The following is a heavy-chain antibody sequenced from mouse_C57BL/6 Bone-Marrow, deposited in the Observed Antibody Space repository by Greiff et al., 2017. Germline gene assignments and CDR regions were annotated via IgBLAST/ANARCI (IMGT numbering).Heavy chain of an antibody. Sequence: EVKLQESGGGLVKPGGSLKLSCAASGFTFSDYGMHWVRQAPEKGLEWVAYISSGSSTTYYADTVKGRFTIARDNAKNTLFLQMTSLRSEDTAMYYCARKVVVAPYYFDDWGQGTTLTVSS. CDR3: ARKVVVAPYYFDD. CDR1: GFTFSDYG. D-gene: IGHD1-1*01. J-gene: IGHJ2*01. V-gene: IGHV5-17*01. CDR2: ISSGSSTT.